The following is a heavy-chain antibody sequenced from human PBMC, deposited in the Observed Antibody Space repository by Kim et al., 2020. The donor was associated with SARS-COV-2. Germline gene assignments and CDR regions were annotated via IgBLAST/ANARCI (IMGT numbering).Heavy chain of an antibody. Sequence: SETLSLTCTVSGGSISSGGYYWSWIRQHPGKGLEWIGYIYYSGSTYYNPSLKSRVTISVDTSKNQFSLKLSSVTAADTAVYYCARACSFDYGGNRYFDYRGQGTLVTVSS. J-gene: IGHJ4*02. CDR3: ARACSFDYGGNRYFDY. D-gene: IGHD4-17*01. CDR2: IYYSGST. CDR1: GGSISSGGYY. V-gene: IGHV4-31*03.